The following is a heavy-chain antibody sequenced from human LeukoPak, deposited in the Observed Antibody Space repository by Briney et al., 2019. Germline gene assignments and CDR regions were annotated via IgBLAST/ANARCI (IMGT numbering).Heavy chain of an antibody. V-gene: IGHV4-39*06. J-gene: IGHJ4*02. CDR2: IYYSGRT. CDR1: GGSIRKSMYY. D-gene: IGHD3-16*01. CDR3: ARGRYGWLPFDY. Sequence: SETLSLTCSVSGGSIRKSMYYWGWIRQSPGKGLEWIGNIYYSGRTYYNPSLNSRVTISVDTSKNQFTLKLSSVTAADTAVYYCARGRYGWLPFDYWGQGTLVTVSS.